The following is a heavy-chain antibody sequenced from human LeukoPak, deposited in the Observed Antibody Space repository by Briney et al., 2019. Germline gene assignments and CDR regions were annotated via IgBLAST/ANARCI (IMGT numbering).Heavy chain of an antibody. V-gene: IGHV3-49*04. D-gene: IGHD5-12*01. J-gene: IGHJ4*02. Sequence: GGSLRLSCTASGFTFGDYAMSWVRQAPGKGLEWVGFIRSKTDGGTTDYAAPVKGRFTISRDDSKNTLYLQMNSLKTEDTAVYYCTTGSGYDSSYYFDYWGQGTLVTVSS. CDR3: TTGSGYDSSYYFDY. CDR2: IRSKTDGGTT. CDR1: GFTFGDYA.